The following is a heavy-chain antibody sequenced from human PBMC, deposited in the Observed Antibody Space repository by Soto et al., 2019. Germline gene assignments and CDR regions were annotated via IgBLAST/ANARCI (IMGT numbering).Heavy chain of an antibody. CDR3: VRSKGGYSYGTPFDY. CDR1: GFTFDDYA. D-gene: IGHD5-18*01. J-gene: IGHJ4*02. V-gene: IGHV3-9*01. Sequence: EVQLEESGGALVQPGRSLRLSCAASGFTFDDYAMHWVRQVLGKGLEWVSSISWNSGNIGYADSVKGRFTTSRDNAKNPLYLKLNSLRPEDTALYYCVRSKGGYSYGTPFDYWGQGTLVTVSS. CDR2: ISWNSGNI.